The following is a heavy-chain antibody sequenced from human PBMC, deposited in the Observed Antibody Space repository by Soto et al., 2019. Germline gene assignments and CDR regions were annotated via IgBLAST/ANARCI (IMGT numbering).Heavy chain of an antibody. J-gene: IGHJ4*02. D-gene: IGHD5-12*01. V-gene: IGHV3-15*01. CDR2: IKSKTDGGTT. Sequence: EVQLVESGGDLVKPGGSLRLSCAASGFTFSNAWMSWVRQAPGKGLEWVGRIKSKTDGGTTDYAAPVKGRFTISRDDSKNTLYLQMNSLKTEDTAVYYCTTDRGYSGYDTDWGQGTLVTVSS. CDR3: TTDRGYSGYDTD. CDR1: GFTFSNAW.